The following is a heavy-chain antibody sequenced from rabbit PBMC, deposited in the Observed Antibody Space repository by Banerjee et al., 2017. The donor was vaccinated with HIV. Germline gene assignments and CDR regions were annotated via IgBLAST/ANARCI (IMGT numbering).Heavy chain of an antibody. V-gene: IGHV1S45*01. CDR2: IYDGSGGNT. CDR3: ARGYAGGGYYSGITRLDL. Sequence: QEQLEESGGDLVKPEGSLTLTCTASGFSFSSSYYMCWVRQAPGKGLEWIACIYDGSGGNTYYASWAKGRFTISKTSSTTVTLQMTSLTAADTATYFCARGYAGGGYYSGITRLDLWGPGTLVTVS. CDR1: GFSFSSSYY. D-gene: IGHD8-1*01. J-gene: IGHJ6*01.